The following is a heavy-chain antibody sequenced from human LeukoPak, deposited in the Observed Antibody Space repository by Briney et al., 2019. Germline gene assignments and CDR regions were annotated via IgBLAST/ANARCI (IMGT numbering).Heavy chain of an antibody. D-gene: IGHD4-23*01. CDR1: GFTFSSYG. CDR3: AKDRAYGGNSCGY. V-gene: IGHV3-23*01. CDR2: ISGSGGST. J-gene: IGHJ4*02. Sequence: WGSLRLSCAASGFTFSSYGMSWVRQAPGKGLDWVSAISGSGGSTYYADSVKGRFTISRDDSKNTLYLQMNSLRAEDTAVYYCAKDRAYGGNSCGYWGQGTLVTVSS.